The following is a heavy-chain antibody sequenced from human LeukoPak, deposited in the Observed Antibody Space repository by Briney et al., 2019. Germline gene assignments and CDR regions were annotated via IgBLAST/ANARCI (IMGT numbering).Heavy chain of an antibody. V-gene: IGHV3-74*01. D-gene: IGHD3-16*01. Sequence: GGSLRLSRVGSGLTFSSDWMHWVRQAPGKGPVWVSRINTDGDSTVYADSVKGRFTISKDNAKNTLYLQMNSLRLEDTATYYCARTRGNAFDIWGQGTMVTVSS. CDR2: INTDGDST. J-gene: IGHJ3*02. CDR1: GLTFSSDW. CDR3: ARTRGNAFDI.